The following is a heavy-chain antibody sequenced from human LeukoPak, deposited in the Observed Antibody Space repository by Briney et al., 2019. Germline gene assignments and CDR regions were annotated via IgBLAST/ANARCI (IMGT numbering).Heavy chain of an antibody. Sequence: SGTLSLTCAVSGGSISTGNWWTWVRQSPDKGLEWLGEIYHNGTTKYNPSLKSRVTISIENSKNHFSLRLTSLTAADTAVYYCAKDSKIVGPTFRSYHYMDVWGKGTTVTVSS. J-gene: IGHJ6*03. CDR3: AKDSKIVGPTFRSYHYMDV. D-gene: IGHD1-26*01. CDR2: IYHNGTT. CDR1: GGSISTGNW. V-gene: IGHV4-4*02.